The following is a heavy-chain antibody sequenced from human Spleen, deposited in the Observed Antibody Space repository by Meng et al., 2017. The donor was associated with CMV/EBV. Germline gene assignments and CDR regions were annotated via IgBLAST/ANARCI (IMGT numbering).Heavy chain of an antibody. J-gene: IGHJ6*02. CDR2: IIPIFGTA. CDR3: AAAGVVGAYARYYYGLDV. D-gene: IGHD1-26*01. Sequence: SVKVSCKASGGTFSSYAISWVRQAPGQGLEWMGGIIPIFGTANYAQKFQGRVTITRDMSTSTAYMELSSLRSEDTAVYYCAAAGVVGAYARYYYGLDVWGQGTTVTVSS. V-gene: IGHV1-69*05. CDR1: GGTFSSYA.